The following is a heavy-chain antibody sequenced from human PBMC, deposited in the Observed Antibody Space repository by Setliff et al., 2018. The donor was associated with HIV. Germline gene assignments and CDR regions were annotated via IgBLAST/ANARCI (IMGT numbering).Heavy chain of an antibody. J-gene: IGHJ4*01. Sequence: GASVKVSCKASGYTFTTYSIHWVRQAPGQSLEWMGWINVGKGDTKYSQELQGRITLTTDTSANTAYMELNSLRSDDTAVYFCARGALLAVFDFDHWGHGTLVTAPQ. CDR3: ARGALLAVFDFDH. V-gene: IGHV1-3*01. D-gene: IGHD2-21*01. CDR1: GYTFTTYS. CDR2: INVGKGDT.